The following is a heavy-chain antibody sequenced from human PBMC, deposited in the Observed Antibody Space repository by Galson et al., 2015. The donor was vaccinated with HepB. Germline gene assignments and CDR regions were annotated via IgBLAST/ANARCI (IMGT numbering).Heavy chain of an antibody. D-gene: IGHD4-17*01. CDR2: FSGDSKT. J-gene: IGHJ4*02. Sequence: SLRLSCAASGFAFTDYAMSWVRQAPGMGLEWVSGFSGDSKTYYADSVKGRFTVSRDNSKNTLYLQMNSLRAEDTAAYYCAKVGRANGDYHYFDFWGPGTPVTVSS. CDR1: GFAFTDYA. V-gene: IGHV3-23*01. CDR3: AKVGRANGDYHYFDF.